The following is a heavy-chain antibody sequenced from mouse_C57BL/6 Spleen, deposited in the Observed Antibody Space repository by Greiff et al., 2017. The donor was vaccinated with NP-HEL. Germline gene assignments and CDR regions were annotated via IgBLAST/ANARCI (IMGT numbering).Heavy chain of an antibody. CDR1: GYTFTSYG. J-gene: IGHJ3*01. Sequence: QVQLQQSGAELARPGASVKLSCKASGYTFTSYGISWVKQRTGQGLEWIGEIYPRSGSTYYNEKFKGKATLTADKSSSTAYMELRSLTSEDSAVYVCASGDYDSWFAYWGKGTLVTVSA. CDR3: ASGDYDSWFAY. CDR2: IYPRSGST. D-gene: IGHD2-4*01. V-gene: IGHV1-81*01.